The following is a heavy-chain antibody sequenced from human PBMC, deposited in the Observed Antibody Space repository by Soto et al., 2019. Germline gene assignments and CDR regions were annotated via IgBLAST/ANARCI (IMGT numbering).Heavy chain of an antibody. J-gene: IGHJ4*02. CDR1: GGSVSSGSYY. CDR3: ARATIFGVVNDY. V-gene: IGHV4-61*01. CDR2: IYYSGST. Sequence: SETLSLTCTVSGGSVSSGSYYWSWIRQPPGKGLEWIGYIYYSGSTNYNPSLKSRVTISVDTSKNQFSLKLSSVTAADTAVYYCARATIFGVVNDYWGQGTLVTVS. D-gene: IGHD3-3*01.